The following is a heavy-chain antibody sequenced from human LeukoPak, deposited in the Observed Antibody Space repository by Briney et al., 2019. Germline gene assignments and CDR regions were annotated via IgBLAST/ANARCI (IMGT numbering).Heavy chain of an antibody. CDR3: ARDHEAVVAPDY. J-gene: IGHJ4*02. V-gene: IGHV1-46*01. D-gene: IGHD2-15*01. Sequence: GASVTVSCTASGYTFTSYYIHWVRQAPGQGLEWMGIINPSGGSTSYVQKFQGRVTMTRDTSTSTVYMELSSLRSEDTAVYYCARDHEAVVAPDYWGQGTLVTVSS. CDR1: GYTFTSYY. CDR2: INPSGGST.